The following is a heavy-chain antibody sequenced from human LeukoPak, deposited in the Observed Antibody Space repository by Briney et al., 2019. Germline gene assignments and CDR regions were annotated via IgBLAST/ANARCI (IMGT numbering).Heavy chain of an antibody. Sequence: SETLSLTCTVSGGSISSSSYYWGWIRQPPGKGLEWIGSIYYSGSTYYNPSLKSRVTISVDTSKNLFSLKLSSVTAADTAVYYCARDESLGGGQFDYWGQGTLVTVSS. D-gene: IGHD2-15*01. V-gene: IGHV4-39*07. CDR1: GGSISSSSYY. CDR3: ARDESLGGGQFDY. J-gene: IGHJ4*02. CDR2: IYYSGST.